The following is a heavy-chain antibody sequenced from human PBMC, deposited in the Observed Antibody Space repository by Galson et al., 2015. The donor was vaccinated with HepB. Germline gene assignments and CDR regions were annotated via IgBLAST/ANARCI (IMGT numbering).Heavy chain of an antibody. CDR3: ARMPAPVYSSSWYSHPEGGGGNAFDI. J-gene: IGHJ3*02. CDR2: IYSGGST. CDR1: GFTVSSNY. V-gene: IGHV3-53*01. D-gene: IGHD6-13*01. Sequence: SLRLSCAASGFTVSSNYMSWVRQAPGKGLEWVSVIYSGGSTYYADSVKGRFTISRDNSKNTLYLQMNSLRAEDTAVYYCARMPAPVYSSSWYSHPEGGGGNAFDIWGQGTMVTVSS.